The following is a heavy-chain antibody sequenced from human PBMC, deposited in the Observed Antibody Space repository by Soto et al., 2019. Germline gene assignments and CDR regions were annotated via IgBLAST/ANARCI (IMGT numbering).Heavy chain of an antibody. V-gene: IGHV1-69*01. CDR2: IIPIFGTA. CDR3: ARDASTVGAREYYYYGMDV. J-gene: IGHJ6*02. Sequence: QVQLVQSGAEVKKPGSSVKVSCKASGGTFSSYAISWVRQAPGQGLEWMGGIIPIFGTANYAQKFQGRVTITADESTSTAYMELSSLRSEDTAVYYCARDASTVGAREYYYYGMDVWGQGTTVTVSS. D-gene: IGHD1-26*01. CDR1: GGTFSSYA.